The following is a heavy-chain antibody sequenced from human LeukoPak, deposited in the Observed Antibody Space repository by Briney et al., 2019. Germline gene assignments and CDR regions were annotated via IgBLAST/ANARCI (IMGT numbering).Heavy chain of an antibody. V-gene: IGHV4-59*01. Sequence: SETLPLTCTVSGGSISSYYWSWIRQPPGKGLEWIGYIYYSGSTNYNPSLKSRVTISVDTSKNQFSLKLSSVTAADTAVYYCARGIAARRIDYWGQGTLVTVSS. CDR1: GGSISSYY. CDR3: ARGIAARRIDY. CDR2: IYYSGST. J-gene: IGHJ4*02. D-gene: IGHD6-6*01.